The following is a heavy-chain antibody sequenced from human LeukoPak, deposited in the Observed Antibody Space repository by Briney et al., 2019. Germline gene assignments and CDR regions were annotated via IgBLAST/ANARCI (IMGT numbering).Heavy chain of an antibody. V-gene: IGHV1-2*02. Sequence: GPTVKVSCKASGYTFSGYYMHWVRHPPGQGLEWMGLINPNCGGTTYSHQCQGRVTMTRDTSISTAYMELSRLRSDDTAVYYCAREEAEGGGYDNYYYYGRDVWGQGTTVTVSS. D-gene: IGHD5-12*01. J-gene: IGHJ6*02. CDR3: AREEAEGGGYDNYYYYGRDV. CDR2: INPNCGGT. CDR1: GYTFSGYY.